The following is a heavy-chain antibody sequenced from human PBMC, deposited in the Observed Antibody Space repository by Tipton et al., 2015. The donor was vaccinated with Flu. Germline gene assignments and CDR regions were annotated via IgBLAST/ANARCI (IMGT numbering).Heavy chain of an antibody. J-gene: IGHJ4*02. Sequence: TLSLTCTVSGGSISSSIYYWGWIRQPPVKGLEWIGSIYYSGSTYYNPSLKSRVTISVDTSKNQFSLKLSSVTAADTAVYYCAREHYGDYARTFDYWGQGTLFTVSS. CDR3: AREHYGDYARTFDY. D-gene: IGHD4-17*01. V-gene: IGHV4-39*07. CDR2: IYYSGST. CDR1: GGSISSSIYY.